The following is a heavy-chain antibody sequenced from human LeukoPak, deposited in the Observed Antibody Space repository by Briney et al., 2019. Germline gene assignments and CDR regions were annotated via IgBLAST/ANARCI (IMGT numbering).Heavy chain of an antibody. V-gene: IGHV3-53*01. Sequence: GGSLRLSCEASGFTVSSNHITWVRQAPGKGLEWVSVIYSSSSTYYTDSVKGRFTISRDKSKNTVYLQMNSLRAEDTAVYYRARERVDRYSYGLDYWGQGTLVTVSS. D-gene: IGHD5-18*01. CDR2: IYSSSST. CDR3: ARERVDRYSYGLDY. J-gene: IGHJ4*02. CDR1: GFTVSSNH.